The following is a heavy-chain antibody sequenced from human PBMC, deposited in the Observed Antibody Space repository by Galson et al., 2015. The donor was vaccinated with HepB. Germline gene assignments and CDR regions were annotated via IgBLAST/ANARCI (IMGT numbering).Heavy chain of an antibody. J-gene: IGHJ4*02. CDR2: INAGLGST. V-gene: IGHV1-3*01. CDR3: ARDKSGTSKAPGDD. D-gene: IGHD1-1*01. Sequence: SVKVSCKASGYTFTSYAIHWVRQAPGQRLEWMGWINAGLGSTQSSQKFQGRVTITKSTSASTAYMELSSLRSEDTAMYYCARDKSGTSKAPGDDWGQGTLVTVSS. CDR1: GYTFTSYA.